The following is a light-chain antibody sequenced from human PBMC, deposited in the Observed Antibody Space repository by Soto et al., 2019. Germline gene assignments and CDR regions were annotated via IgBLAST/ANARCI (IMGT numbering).Light chain of an antibody. CDR2: DAS. V-gene: IGKV1-5*01. J-gene: IGKJ5*01. CDR1: QSISSW. CDR3: QQYDDLTIT. Sequence: IRLTQSPSSLSASVGDRVDITCRASQSISSWFAWYQQKQGKAPKLLIYDASSLESGVPSRLRGSGYGTDFTFTITSLQPEDVEIYYCQQYDDLTITFGHGTRLEI.